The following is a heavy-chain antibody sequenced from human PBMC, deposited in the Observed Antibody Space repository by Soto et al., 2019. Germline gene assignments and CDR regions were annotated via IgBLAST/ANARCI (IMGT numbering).Heavy chain of an antibody. J-gene: IGHJ4*02. CDR2: NYYGGST. Sequence: PSEPNSLTYTVACGHIASGDDYWSLIKKPPGKGLEWVGYNYYGGSTYYNPSLESRITISLDTAKNQFSLELTSVTAADTARYSCSSGSTVLHTLYFWVLGTLVPVS. CDR3: SSGSTVLHTLYF. V-gene: IGHV4-30-4*01. CDR1: CGHIASGDDY. D-gene: IGHD4-17*01.